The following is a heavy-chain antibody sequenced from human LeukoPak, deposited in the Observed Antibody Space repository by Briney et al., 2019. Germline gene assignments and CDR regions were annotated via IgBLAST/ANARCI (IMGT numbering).Heavy chain of an antibody. CDR1: GFTFSSYW. D-gene: IGHD4-17*01. J-gene: IGHJ4*02. CDR2: IKQDGSEK. V-gene: IGHV3-7*01. Sequence: GGSLRLSCAASGFTFSSYWMSWVRQAPGKGLEWVANIKQDGSEKYYVDSVKGRFTISRDNAKNSLYLQTNSLGAEDTAVYYCARRRPTVTTDYFDYWGQGTLVTVSS. CDR3: ARRRPTVTTDYFDY.